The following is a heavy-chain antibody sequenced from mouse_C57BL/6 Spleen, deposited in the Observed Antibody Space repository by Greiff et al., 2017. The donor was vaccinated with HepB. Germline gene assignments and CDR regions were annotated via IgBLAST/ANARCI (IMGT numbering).Heavy chain of an antibody. Sequence: QVQLQQSGPELVKPGASVKISCKASGYAFSSSWMNWVKQRPGKGLEWIGRIYPGDGDTNYNGKFKGKATLTADKSSSTAYMQLSILTSEDSAVYFCARGAVYYGNYGYFDVWGTGTTVTVSS. J-gene: IGHJ1*03. D-gene: IGHD2-1*01. CDR3: ARGAVYYGNYGYFDV. CDR1: GYAFSSSW. CDR2: IYPGDGDT. V-gene: IGHV1-82*01.